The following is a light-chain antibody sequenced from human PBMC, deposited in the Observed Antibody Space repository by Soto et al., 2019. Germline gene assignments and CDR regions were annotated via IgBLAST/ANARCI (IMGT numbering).Light chain of an antibody. J-gene: IGLJ2*01. Sequence: QSALTQPASVSGSPGQSITISCTGTSSDVGGYTYVSWYQQHPGKAPKLLVYEVTNRPSGVSTRFSGSKSGNTASLTISGLQAEDEAEYYCQAWDSSTVVFGGGTKLTVL. CDR1: SSDVGGYTY. CDR2: EVT. CDR3: QAWDSSTVV. V-gene: IGLV2-14*01.